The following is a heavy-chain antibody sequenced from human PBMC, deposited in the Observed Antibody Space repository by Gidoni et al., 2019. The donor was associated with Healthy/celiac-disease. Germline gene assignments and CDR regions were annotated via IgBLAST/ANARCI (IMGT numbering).Heavy chain of an antibody. Sequence: QVQLVESGGVVVQPGRSLRLSCAPSAFTFSSYGMHWARQAPAKGLEWMAVITYDGSNKYYADSVKGRFTISRDNSKNTLYLQMNSLRAEDTAVYYCAKGRLGWELLPIDYWGQGTLVTVSS. V-gene: IGHV3-30*18. J-gene: IGHJ4*02. CDR3: AKGRLGWELLPIDY. CDR1: AFTFSSYG. D-gene: IGHD1-26*01. CDR2: ITYDGSNK.